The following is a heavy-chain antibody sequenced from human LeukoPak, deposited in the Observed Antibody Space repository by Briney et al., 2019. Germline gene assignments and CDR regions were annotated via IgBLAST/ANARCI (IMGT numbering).Heavy chain of an antibody. J-gene: IGHJ4*02. CDR1: GGSFSGYY. CDR2: INHSGST. V-gene: IGHV4-34*01. D-gene: IGHD6-13*01. Sequence: PSETLSLTCAVYGGSFSGYYWSWIRQPPGKGLEWIGEINHSGSTNYNPSLKSRVTISVDTSKNQFSLKLSSVTAADTAVYYCARGRSGGTLDYWGQGTLVTVSS. CDR3: ARGRSGGTLDY.